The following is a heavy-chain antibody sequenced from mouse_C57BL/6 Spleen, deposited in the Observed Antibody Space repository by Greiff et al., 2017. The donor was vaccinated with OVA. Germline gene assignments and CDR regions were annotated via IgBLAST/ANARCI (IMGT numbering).Heavy chain of an antibody. J-gene: IGHJ1*03. V-gene: IGHV1-15*01. Sequence: QVQLQQSGAELVRPGASVTLSCKASGYTFTDYDMHWVKQTPVHGLEWIGAIDPETGGTAYNQKFKGKAILTADKSSSTAYMELRSLTSEDSAVYYCTRRTAPGYFDVWGTGTTVTVSS. CDR1: GYTFTDYD. D-gene: IGHD1-2*01. CDR2: IDPETGGT. CDR3: TRRTAPGYFDV.